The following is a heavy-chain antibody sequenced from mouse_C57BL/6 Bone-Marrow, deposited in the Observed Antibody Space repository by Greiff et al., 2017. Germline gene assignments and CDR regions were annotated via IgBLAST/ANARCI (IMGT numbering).Heavy chain of an antibody. CDR3: ARGECRGNYVFYAMGF. J-gene: IGHJ4*01. V-gene: IGHV1-81*01. D-gene: IGHD2-1*01. CDR2: IYPRSGNT. CDR1: GYTFTSYG. Sequence: VQLQQSGAELARPGASVKLSCKASGYTFTSYGISWVKQRTGQGLEWIGEIYPRSGNTYYNEKFKGKATLTAVKSSSTAYVELRSLTSVDSAIYFCARGECRGNYVFYAMGFWGQGTSVTVSS.